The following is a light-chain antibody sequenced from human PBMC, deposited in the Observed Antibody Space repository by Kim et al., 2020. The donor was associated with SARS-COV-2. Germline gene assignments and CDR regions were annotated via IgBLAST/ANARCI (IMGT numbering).Light chain of an antibody. CDR2: AAS. CDR3: LQHHAHPWT. CDR1: QDINND. Sequence: ASVGDRVTITCRASQDINNDLVWFQQKPGKVPKRLIYAASSLLSGVPSRFSGSTSGTDFSLTINSLQPDDFATYFCLQHHAHPWTFGQGTKVDNK. V-gene: IGKV1-17*03. J-gene: IGKJ1*01.